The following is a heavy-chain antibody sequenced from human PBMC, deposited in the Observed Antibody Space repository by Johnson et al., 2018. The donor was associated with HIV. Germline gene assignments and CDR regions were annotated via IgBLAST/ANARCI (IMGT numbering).Heavy chain of an antibody. CDR1: GFTVSSNY. D-gene: IGHD3-10*01. V-gene: IGHV3-66*03. J-gene: IGHJ3*02. Sequence: VQLVESGGGLIQPGGSLRLSCAASGFTVSSNYMSWVRQAPGKGLEWVSVIYSGGSKDYADSVKGRFTISRDNYKNTVYLQMTTLRPEDKAVYYCARDRFGSGRPNAFDMWGQGTMVTVSS. CDR2: IYSGGSK. CDR3: ARDRFGSGRPNAFDM.